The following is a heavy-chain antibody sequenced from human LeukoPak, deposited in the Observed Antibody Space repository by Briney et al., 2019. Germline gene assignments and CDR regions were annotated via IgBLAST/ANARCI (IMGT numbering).Heavy chain of an antibody. V-gene: IGHV4-4*07. Sequence: SETLSLTCTVSGGSISSYYWSWIRQPAGKGLEWIGRIYTSGSTNYNPSLKSRVTMSVDTSKNQFSLKLSSVTAADTAVYYCARGSVWGSYQYKENAFDIWGQGTMVTVSS. D-gene: IGHD3-16*01. CDR3: ARGSVWGSYQYKENAFDI. CDR1: GGSISSYY. J-gene: IGHJ3*02. CDR2: IYTSGST.